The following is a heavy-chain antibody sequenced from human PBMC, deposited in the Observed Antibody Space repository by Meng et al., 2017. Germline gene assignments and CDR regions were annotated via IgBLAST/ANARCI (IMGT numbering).Heavy chain of an antibody. D-gene: IGHD2-15*01. J-gene: IGHJ5*02. CDR2: IIPIFGTA. CDR3: ARRDGYCSGGSCFFWFDP. Sequence: QVQMGHSGAEVKKPGSSVKVSCKAAGGTFSSYAISWVRQAPGQGLEWMGGIIPIFGTANYAQKFQGRVTITADKSTSTAYMELSSLRSEDTAVYYCARRDGYCSGGSCFFWFDPWGQGTLVTVSS. V-gene: IGHV1-69*06. CDR1: GGTFSSYA.